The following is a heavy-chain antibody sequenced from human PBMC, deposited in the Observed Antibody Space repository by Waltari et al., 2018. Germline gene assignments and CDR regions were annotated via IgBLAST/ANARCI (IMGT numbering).Heavy chain of an antibody. Sequence: QVQLQESGPGLGKPSETLSLTCAVSGYSISSGYYWGWMRQRPGKGREWIGSIYPRGMTYYNPSLKSRVTISVDTSKNQFALKRSSVTAADTAVYYCAGDCRQVIGTAAIPRYCYYGMDVWGQGTTVTVSS. CDR3: AGDCRQVIGTAAIPRYCYYGMDV. V-gene: IGHV4-38-2*02. CDR1: GYSISSGYY. D-gene: IGHD2-2*02. J-gene: IGHJ6*02. CDR2: IYPRGMT.